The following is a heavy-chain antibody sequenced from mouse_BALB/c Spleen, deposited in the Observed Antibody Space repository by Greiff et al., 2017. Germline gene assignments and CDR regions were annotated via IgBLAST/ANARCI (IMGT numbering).Heavy chain of an antibody. D-gene: IGHD2-10*02. CDR3: AQTAYGNYEGAMDY. Sequence: VKLMESGPGLVAPSQSLSITCTVSGFSLTSYGVSWVRQPPGKGLEWLGVIWGDGSTNYHSALISRLSISKDNSKSQVFLKLNSLQTDDTATYYCAQTAYGNYEGAMDYWGQGTSVTVSS. CDR1: GFSLTSYG. CDR2: IWGDGST. V-gene: IGHV2-3*01. J-gene: IGHJ4*01.